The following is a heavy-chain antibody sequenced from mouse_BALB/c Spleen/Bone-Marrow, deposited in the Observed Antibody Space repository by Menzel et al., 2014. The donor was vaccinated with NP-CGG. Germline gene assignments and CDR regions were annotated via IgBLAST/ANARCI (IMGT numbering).Heavy chain of an antibody. CDR1: GYTFTSYY. CDR2: IYPGDGST. Sequence: QVQLQQSGPELVKPVASVKMSCKASGYTFTSYYIHWVKQRPGQGLEWIGWIYPGDGSTKYNEKFKGKTTLAADKSSSTAYMLLSSLTSEDSAIYFCARGELPYYFDYWGQGTTLTVSS. V-gene: IGHV1S56*01. CDR3: ARGELPYYFDY. J-gene: IGHJ2*01.